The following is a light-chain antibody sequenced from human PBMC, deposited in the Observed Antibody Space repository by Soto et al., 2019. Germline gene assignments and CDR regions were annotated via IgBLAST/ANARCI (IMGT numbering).Light chain of an antibody. J-gene: IGLJ1*01. Sequence: QSVLAQPASVSGSPGQSITISCTGTSSDVGHYNFVSWYQQLPGKAPKLLIYEVTHRPSGVSIRFSGSKSGSTASLTIFGLQAEDEADYYCSSYASNNTFDVFGTGKTANVL. CDR1: SSDVGHYNF. CDR2: EVT. V-gene: IGLV2-14*01. CDR3: SSYASNNTFDV.